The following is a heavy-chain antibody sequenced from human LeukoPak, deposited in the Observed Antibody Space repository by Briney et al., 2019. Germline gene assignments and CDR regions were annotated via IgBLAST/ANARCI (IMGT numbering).Heavy chain of an antibody. CDR3: ARKGLPDY. CDR2: IKQDGSDK. J-gene: IGHJ4*02. Sequence: PGGSLRLSCVASGFTFSDYWMSWVRQAPGKGLEWVANIKQDGSDKYYEDSVKGRFTISRDNAKNSLYLQMNSLRAEDTAVYYCARKGLPDYWGQGTLVTVSS. V-gene: IGHV3-7*01. CDR1: GFTFSDYW.